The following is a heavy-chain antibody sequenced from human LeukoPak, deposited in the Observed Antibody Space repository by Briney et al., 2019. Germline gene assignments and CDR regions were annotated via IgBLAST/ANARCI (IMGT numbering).Heavy chain of an antibody. Sequence: GGSLRLSCAASGFTFSSYEMNWVRQAPGKGLEWVSYISSSGSTIYYADSVKGRFTISRDNAKNSLYLQMNSLRAEDTAVYYCARGGQQLVFDYWGQGTLVTVSS. D-gene: IGHD6-13*01. CDR3: ARGGQQLVFDY. V-gene: IGHV3-48*03. CDR2: ISSSGSTI. CDR1: GFTFSSYE. J-gene: IGHJ4*02.